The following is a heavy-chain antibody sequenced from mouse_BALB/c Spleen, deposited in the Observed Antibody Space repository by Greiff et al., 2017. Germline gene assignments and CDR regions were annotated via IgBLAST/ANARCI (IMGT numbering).Heavy chain of an antibody. CDR2: IYPGDGDT. CDR1: GYAFSSYW. CDR3: ARCEVYYAMDY. V-gene: IGHV1-80*01. Sequence: QVQLKESGAELVRPGSSVKISCKASGYAFSSYWMNWVKQRPGQGLEWIGQIYPGDGDTNYNGKFKGKATLTADKSSSTAYMQLSSLTSEDSAVYFCARCEVYYAMDYWGQGTSVTVSS. J-gene: IGHJ4*01.